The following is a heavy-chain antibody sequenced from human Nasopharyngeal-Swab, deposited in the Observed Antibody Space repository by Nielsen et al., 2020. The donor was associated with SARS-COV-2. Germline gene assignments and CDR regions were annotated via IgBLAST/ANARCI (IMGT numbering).Heavy chain of an antibody. D-gene: IGHD6-19*01. CDR3: ASTGGRGWLALGAFDI. CDR2: ISGSGGST. V-gene: IGHV3-23*01. Sequence: GESLKISCAASGFTFSSYAMSWVRQAPGKGLEWVSAISGSGGSTYYADSVKGRFTISRDNSKNTLYLQMNSLRVEDTALYYCASTGGRGWLALGAFDIWGQGTMVTVSS. CDR1: GFTFSSYA. J-gene: IGHJ3*02.